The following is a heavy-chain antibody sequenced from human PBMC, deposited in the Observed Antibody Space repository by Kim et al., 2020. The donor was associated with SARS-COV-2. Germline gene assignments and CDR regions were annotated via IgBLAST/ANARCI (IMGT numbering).Heavy chain of an antibody. J-gene: IGHJ4*02. V-gene: IGHV1-3*01. CDR3: ARDLGKTHSSGWYTTAAGLSD. D-gene: IGHD6-19*01. Sequence: ASVKVSCKASGYTFTSYAMHWVRQAPGQRLEWMGWINAGNGNTKYSQKFQGRVTITRDTSASTAYMELSSLRSEDTAVYYCARDLGKTHSSGWYTTAAGLSDWGQGTLVTVSS. CDR2: INAGNGNT. CDR1: GYTFTSYA.